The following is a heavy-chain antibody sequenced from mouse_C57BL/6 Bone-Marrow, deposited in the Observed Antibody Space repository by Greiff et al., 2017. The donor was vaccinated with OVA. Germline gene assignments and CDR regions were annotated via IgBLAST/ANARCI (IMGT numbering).Heavy chain of an antibody. CDR3: ARQDSSGY. V-gene: IGHV5-9*01. CDR1: GFTFSSYT. CDR2: ISGGGGNT. J-gene: IGHJ2*01. Sequence: EVHLVESGGGLVKPGGSLKLSCAASGFTFSSYTMSWVRQTPEKRLEWVATISGGGGNTYYPDSVKGRFTISRDNAKNTLYLQMSSLRSEDTALYYCARQDSSGYWGQGTTRTVSS. D-gene: IGHD3-2*02.